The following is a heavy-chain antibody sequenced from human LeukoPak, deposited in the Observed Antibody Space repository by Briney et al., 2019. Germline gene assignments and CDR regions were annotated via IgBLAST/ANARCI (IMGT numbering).Heavy chain of an antibody. CDR1: GGSVSRGSYY. V-gene: IGHV4-61*01. D-gene: IGHD7-27*01. Sequence: SETLSLTCTVSGGSVSRGSYYWSWIRQPPGKGLEWIGYIQYSGSTNYNPSLKSRVTISVDTSKNQFSLKLSSVTAADTAVYYCARDLGMGLLPEAVDIWGQGTMVTVSS. J-gene: IGHJ3*02. CDR2: IQYSGST. CDR3: ARDLGMGLLPEAVDI.